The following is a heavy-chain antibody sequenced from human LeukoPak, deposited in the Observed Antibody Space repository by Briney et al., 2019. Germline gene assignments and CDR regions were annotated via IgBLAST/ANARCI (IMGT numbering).Heavy chain of an antibody. V-gene: IGHV4-59*01. CDR2: IYSSEST. D-gene: IGHD3-10*01. CDR3: ARAYYYGSGSYGLDY. Sequence: SETLSLTCTVSGGSISSYYWSWIRQPPGKGLEWIGYIYSSESTNYNPSLKSRLTISVDASKNQFSLKLTSVTAADTAVYYCARAYYYGSGSYGLDYWGQGTLVTVSS. J-gene: IGHJ4*02. CDR1: GGSISSYY.